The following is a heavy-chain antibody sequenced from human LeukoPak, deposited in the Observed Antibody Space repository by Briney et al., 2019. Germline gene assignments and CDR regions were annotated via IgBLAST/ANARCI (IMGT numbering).Heavy chain of an antibody. J-gene: IGHJ4*02. CDR3: ARGEDGYNFDY. D-gene: IGHD5-24*01. CDR2: IYYSGST. Sequence: SETLSLTCTVSGVSVSSGSYYWSWIRQPPGKGLEWIGYIYYSGSTNYNPSLKSRVTISVDTSKNQFSLKLSSVTAADTAVYYCARGEDGYNFDYWGQGTLVTVSS. CDR1: GVSVSSGSYY. V-gene: IGHV4-61*01.